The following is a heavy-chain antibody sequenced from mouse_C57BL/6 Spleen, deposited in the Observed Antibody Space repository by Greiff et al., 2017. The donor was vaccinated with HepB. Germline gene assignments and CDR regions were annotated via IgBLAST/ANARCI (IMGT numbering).Heavy chain of an antibody. D-gene: IGHD4-1*01. CDR1: GYAFSSYW. V-gene: IGHV1-80*01. CDR2: IYPGDGDT. Sequence: QVQLKESGAELVKPGASVKISCKASGYAFSSYWMNWVKQRPGKGLEWIGQIYPGDGDTNYNGKFEGKATLTADKSSSTAYMQLSSLTAEDSAGYFCARSDWDDYAMDYWGQGTSVTVSS. CDR3: ARSDWDDYAMDY. J-gene: IGHJ4*01.